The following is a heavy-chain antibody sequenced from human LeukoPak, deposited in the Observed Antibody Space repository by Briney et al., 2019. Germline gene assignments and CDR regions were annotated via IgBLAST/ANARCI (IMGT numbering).Heavy chain of an antibody. D-gene: IGHD1-26*01. CDR2: IRSKAYGGTT. CDR1: GFTFGDYA. V-gene: IGHV3-49*01. J-gene: IGHJ4*02. CDR3: TRVGDSGSYSPPYFDY. Sequence: GGSLRLSCTASGFTFGDYAMSWFRQAPGKGLEWVGFIRSKAYGGTTEYAASVKGRFTISRDGSKSIAYLQMNSLKTEDTAVYYCTRVGDSGSYSPPYFDYWGQGTLVTVSS.